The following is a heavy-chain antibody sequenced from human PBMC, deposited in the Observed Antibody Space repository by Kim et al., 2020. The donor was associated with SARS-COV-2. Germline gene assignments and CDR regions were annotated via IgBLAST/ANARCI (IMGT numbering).Heavy chain of an antibody. CDR3: ARVNMGYYDILTGYPIDFDY. D-gene: IGHD3-9*01. J-gene: IGHJ4*02. Sequence: RVTISVDTSKNQFSLKLSSVTAADTAVYYCARVNMGYYDILTGYPIDFDYWGQGTLVTVSS. V-gene: IGHV4-59*01.